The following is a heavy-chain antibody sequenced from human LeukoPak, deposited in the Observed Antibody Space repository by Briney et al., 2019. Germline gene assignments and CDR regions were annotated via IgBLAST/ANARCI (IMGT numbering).Heavy chain of an antibody. J-gene: IGHJ4*02. CDR2: IIPILGIA. V-gene: IGHV1-69*04. Sequence: VASVKVSCKASGGTFSSYAISWVRQAPGQGLEWMGRIIPILGIANYAQKFQGRVTITADKSTSTAYMELSSLRSEDTAVYYCARGDSGSSGYLYLPFDYWGQGTLVTVSS. CDR1: GGTFSSYA. D-gene: IGHD3-22*01. CDR3: ARGDSGSSGYLYLPFDY.